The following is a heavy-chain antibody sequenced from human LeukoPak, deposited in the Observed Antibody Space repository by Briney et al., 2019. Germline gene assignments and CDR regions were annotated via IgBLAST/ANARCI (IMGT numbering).Heavy chain of an antibody. CDR3: ARDRRSRYCSSTRCYLGCFDP. Sequence: ASVKVFCKASGYTFTSYYMHWVRQAPGQGLEWMGIINPSGGNTSYAQKFQGRLTMTRDMSTSTAYMELSSLRSEDTAVYYCARDRRSRYCSSTRCYLGCFDPWGQGTLVTVSS. J-gene: IGHJ5*02. CDR1: GYTFTSYY. V-gene: IGHV1-46*01. CDR2: INPSGGNT. D-gene: IGHD2-2*01.